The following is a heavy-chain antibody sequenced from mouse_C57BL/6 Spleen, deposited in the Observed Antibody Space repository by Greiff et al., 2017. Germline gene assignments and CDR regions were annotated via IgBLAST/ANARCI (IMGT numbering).Heavy chain of an antibody. Sequence: QVQLQQPGAELVKPGASVKVSCKASGYTFTSYWMHWVKQRPGQGLEWIGRIHPSDGDTNYNQKFKGKATLTVDKSSSTAYMQLSSLTSEDSAVYYCAIRGDYDYGVPDYWGQGTTLTVSS. V-gene: IGHV1-74*01. CDR3: AIRGDYDYGVPDY. CDR1: GYTFTSYW. CDR2: IHPSDGDT. D-gene: IGHD2-4*01. J-gene: IGHJ2*01.